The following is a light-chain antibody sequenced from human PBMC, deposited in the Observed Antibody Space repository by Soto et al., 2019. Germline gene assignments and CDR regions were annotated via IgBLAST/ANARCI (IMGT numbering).Light chain of an antibody. CDR2: VVS. CDR3: SLYTSSDTPYV. V-gene: IGLV2-14*01. J-gene: IGLJ1*01. Sequence: QSVLTQPASVSGSPGQSITISCTGTSSDVGAYDYVSWYQQHPDKAPKLIIYVVSNRPSGVSNRFSGSKSGNTASLTISGLQAEDEADYYCSLYTSSDTPYVFGTGTMLTVL. CDR1: SSDVGAYDY.